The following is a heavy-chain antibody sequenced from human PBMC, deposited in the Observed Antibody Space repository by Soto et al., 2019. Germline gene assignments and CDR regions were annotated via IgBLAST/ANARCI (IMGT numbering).Heavy chain of an antibody. CDR1: GGSISSGGYY. V-gene: IGHV4-31*03. CDR3: ARSPYYDSSGYPC. CDR2: IYCSGST. Sequence: SETLSLTCTVSGGSISSGGYYWSWIRQHPGKGLEWIGYIYCSGSTYYNPSLKSRVTISVDTSKNQFSLKLSSVTAADTAVYYCARSPYYDSSGYPCWGQGTLVTVSS. D-gene: IGHD3-22*01. J-gene: IGHJ4*02.